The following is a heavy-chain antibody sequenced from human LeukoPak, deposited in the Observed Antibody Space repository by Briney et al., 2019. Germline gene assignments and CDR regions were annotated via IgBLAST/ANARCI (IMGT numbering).Heavy chain of an antibody. D-gene: IGHD3-10*01. CDR3: ARGGGAHYYGSGSYSKAGSWLDP. V-gene: IGHV4-4*07. CDR1: GGSISNYY. CDR2: IHTSGST. Sequence: SETLSLTCTVSGGSISNYYWNWIRQPAGKGLEWIGRIHTSGSTNYNPSLKSRVTMSVDTSKNKFSLKLSSVTAADTAVYYCARGGGAHYYGSGSYSKAGSWLDPWGQGTLVTVSS. J-gene: IGHJ5*02.